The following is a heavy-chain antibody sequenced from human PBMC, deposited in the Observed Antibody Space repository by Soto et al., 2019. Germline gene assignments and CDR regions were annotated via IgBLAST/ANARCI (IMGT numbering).Heavy chain of an antibody. CDR1: GVTFSSYA. D-gene: IGHD2-15*01. Sequence: QVQLVQSGAEVKKPGSSVKVSCKASGVTFSSYAISWVRQAPGQGLEWMGGIIPIFGTANYAQKFQGRVTITADESTSTAYMELSSLRSADTAVYYCARDLPRDCSGGSCYFNWFDPWGHGTLVTVAA. V-gene: IGHV1-69*01. CDR2: IIPIFGTA. J-gene: IGHJ5*02. CDR3: ARDLPRDCSGGSCYFNWFDP.